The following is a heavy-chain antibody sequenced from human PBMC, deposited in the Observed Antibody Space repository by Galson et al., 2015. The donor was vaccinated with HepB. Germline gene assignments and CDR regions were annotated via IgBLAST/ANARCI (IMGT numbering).Heavy chain of an antibody. CDR1: GYTFTGYY. J-gene: IGHJ4*02. D-gene: IGHD6-13*01. Sequence: SCKASGYTFTGYYMHWVRQAPGQGLEWMGRINPNSGGTNYAQKFQGRVTMTRDTSISTAYMELSRLRSDDTAVYYCARGLGIAAAGLYYFDYWGQGTLVTVSS. CDR2: INPNSGGT. CDR3: ARGLGIAAAGLYYFDY. V-gene: IGHV1-2*06.